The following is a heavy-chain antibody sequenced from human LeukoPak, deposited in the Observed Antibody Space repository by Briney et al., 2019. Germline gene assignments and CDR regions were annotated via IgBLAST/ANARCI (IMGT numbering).Heavy chain of an antibody. CDR1: GFDVKSHD. CDR3: AKARGSVAYDY. Sequence: GGSLRLSRAASGFDVKSHDIHWVRQPIGKGLEWVSSIESPRDIYYAGSVKGRFTISREDAENSVYLQMNNLRVEDTAIYYCAKARGSVAYDYWGRGTLVTVSS. CDR2: IESPRDI. V-gene: IGHV3-13*01. J-gene: IGHJ4*02.